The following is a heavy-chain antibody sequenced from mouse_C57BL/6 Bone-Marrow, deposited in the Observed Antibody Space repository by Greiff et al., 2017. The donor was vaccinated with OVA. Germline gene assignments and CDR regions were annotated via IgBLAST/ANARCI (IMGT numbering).Heavy chain of an antibody. Sequence: EVKLVESGAGLVKPGGSLKLSCAASGFTFSSYAMSWVRQTPEKRLEWVAYISSGGDYIYYADTVKGRFTISRDNARNTLYLQISSLKSEDTAMYYCTRDLFDYDEGFDYWGQGTTLTVSS. CDR1: GFTFSSYA. J-gene: IGHJ2*01. CDR2: ISSGGDYI. D-gene: IGHD2-4*01. V-gene: IGHV5-9-1*02. CDR3: TRDLFDYDEGFDY.